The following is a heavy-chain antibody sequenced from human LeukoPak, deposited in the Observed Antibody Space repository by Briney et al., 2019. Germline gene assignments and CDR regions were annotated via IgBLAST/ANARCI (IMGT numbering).Heavy chain of an antibody. CDR1: GGSFSGYY. D-gene: IGHD3-10*01. CDR2: INHSGST. V-gene: IGHV4-34*01. Sequence: SETLSLTCAVYGGSFSGYYWSWIRQPPGKGLEWIGEINHSGSTNYNPSLKSRVTISVDTSKNQFSLKLSSVTAADTAVYYCARVGSMVRACDYWSQGTLVTVSS. CDR3: ARVGSMVRACDY. J-gene: IGHJ4*02.